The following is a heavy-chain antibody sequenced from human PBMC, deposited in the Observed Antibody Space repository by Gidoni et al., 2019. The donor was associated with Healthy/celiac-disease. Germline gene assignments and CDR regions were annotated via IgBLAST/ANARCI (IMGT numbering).Heavy chain of an antibody. J-gene: IGHJ4*02. CDR3: ARDLRGPREFEYYFDY. Sequence: EVQLVESGGGLVKPGGSLRLSCAASGFPFSSYSMNWVRQAPGKGLEWVSSISSSSSDIYYADSGKGRFTISRDNAKNSLYLQMNSLRAEDTAVYYCARDLRGPREFEYYFDYWGQGTLVTVSS. CDR2: ISSSSSDI. V-gene: IGHV3-21*01. CDR1: GFPFSSYS. D-gene: IGHD3-9*01.